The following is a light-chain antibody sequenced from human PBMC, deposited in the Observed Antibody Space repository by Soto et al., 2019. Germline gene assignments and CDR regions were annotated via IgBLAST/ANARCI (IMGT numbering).Light chain of an antibody. CDR3: SSFTIRYTYV. V-gene: IGLV2-14*03. CDR2: EVS. J-gene: IGLJ1*01. Sequence: QSVLTQPASVSGSPGQSITISCTGTSSDIGNYNYLSWYQQHPGKAPKLIIYEVSDRPSGVSHRFSGSKSGNTASLTISGLQAEDEADYYCSSFTIRYTYVFGTGTKLTVL. CDR1: SSDIGNYNY.